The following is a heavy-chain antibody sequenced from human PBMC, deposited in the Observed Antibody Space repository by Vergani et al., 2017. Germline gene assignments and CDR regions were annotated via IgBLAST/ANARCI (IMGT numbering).Heavy chain of an antibody. J-gene: IGHJ4*02. Sequence: QVQLVQSGAEVKKPGSSVKVSCKASGGTFSSYTISWVRQAPGQGLEWMGIINPSGGSTTYAQQFQGRLTMTRDTSTSTAYMELSSLRSEDTAVYYCARDRHSSGWSHSLSHFDYWGQGTLVTVSS. D-gene: IGHD6-19*01. CDR1: GGTFSSYT. V-gene: IGHV1-69*08. CDR3: ARDRHSSGWSHSLSHFDY. CDR2: INPSGGST.